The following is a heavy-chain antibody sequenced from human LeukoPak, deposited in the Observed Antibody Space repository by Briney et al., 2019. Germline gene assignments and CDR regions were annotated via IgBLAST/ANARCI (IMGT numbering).Heavy chain of an antibody. CDR1: GFTFSSYW. CDR2: IKQDGSEK. Sequence: GGSLRLSCAASGFTFSSYWMSWVRQAPGKGLGWVANIKQDGSEKYYVDSVKGRFTISRDNAKNSLYLQMNSLRAEDTAVYYCAREGRGYSYGSLWDWGQGTLVTVSS. V-gene: IGHV3-7*01. J-gene: IGHJ4*02. CDR3: AREGRGYSYGSLWD. D-gene: IGHD5-18*01.